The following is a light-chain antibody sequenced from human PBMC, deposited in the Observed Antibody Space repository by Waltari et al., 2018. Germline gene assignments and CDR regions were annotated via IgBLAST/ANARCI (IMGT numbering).Light chain of an antibody. Sequence: QSALTQPASVSGSPGQSITISCTGTSSDVGGYNYDSWYQQHPGKAPKLMIYEVSNRPSGVSNRFSGSKSGNTASLTISGLQAEDEADYYCSSYTSSSTLPFGGGTKLTVL. CDR1: SSDVGGYNY. V-gene: IGLV2-14*01. CDR3: SSYTSSSTLP. CDR2: EVS. J-gene: IGLJ2*01.